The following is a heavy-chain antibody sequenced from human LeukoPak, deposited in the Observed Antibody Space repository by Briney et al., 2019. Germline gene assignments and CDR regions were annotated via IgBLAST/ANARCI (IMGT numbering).Heavy chain of an antibody. CDR3: AKDRGYSSSWYFDY. D-gene: IGHD6-13*01. CDR2: ISYDGSNK. V-gene: IGHV3-30*18. Sequence: GGSLRLSCAASGFTFSSYGMHWVRQAPGKGLEWAAVISYDGSNKYYADSVKGRFTISRDNSKNTLYLQMNSLRAEDTAVYYCAKDRGYSSSWYFDYWGQGTLVTVSS. J-gene: IGHJ4*02. CDR1: GFTFSSYG.